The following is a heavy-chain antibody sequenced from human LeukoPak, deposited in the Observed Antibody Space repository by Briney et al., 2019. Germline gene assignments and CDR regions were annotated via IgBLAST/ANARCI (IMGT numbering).Heavy chain of an antibody. D-gene: IGHD1-26*01. Sequence: SETLSLTCTVSGGSISSYYWSWIRQPPGKGLEWIGYIYYSGSTNYNPSLKSRVTISVDTSKNQFSLKLSSVTAADTAVYYRARLLAAPGWFDPWGQGTLVTVSS. V-gene: IGHV4-59*01. CDR2: IYYSGST. CDR1: GGSISSYY. CDR3: ARLLAAPGWFDP. J-gene: IGHJ5*02.